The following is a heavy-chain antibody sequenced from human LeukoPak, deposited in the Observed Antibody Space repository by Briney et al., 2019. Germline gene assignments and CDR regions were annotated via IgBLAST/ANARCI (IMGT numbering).Heavy chain of an antibody. D-gene: IGHD6-13*01. V-gene: IGHV1-2*02. J-gene: IGHJ5*02. Sequence: ASVKVSCKASGYTFTGYYMHWVRQAPGQGLVWMGWINPNSGGTNYAQKFQGRVTMTRDTSISTAYMELSRLRSDDTAVYYCAREGIAAAENWFDPWGQGTLVTVSS. CDR1: GYTFTGYY. CDR2: INPNSGGT. CDR3: AREGIAAAENWFDP.